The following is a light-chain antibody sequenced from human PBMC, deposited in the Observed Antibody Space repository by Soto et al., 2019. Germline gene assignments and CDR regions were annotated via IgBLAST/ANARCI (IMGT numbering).Light chain of an antibody. J-gene: IGLJ2*01. CDR2: EVT. V-gene: IGLV2-8*01. CDR1: SSDVGSYNY. Sequence: QSVLTQPPSASGSPGQSVTISCTGTSSDVGSYNYVSWIRQRPGTAPKLMIYEVTKRPSGVPDRFSGSKSGNTASLTVSGLQAEDEADYFCISYAGSSNFVVFGGGTKLTV. CDR3: ISYAGSSNFVV.